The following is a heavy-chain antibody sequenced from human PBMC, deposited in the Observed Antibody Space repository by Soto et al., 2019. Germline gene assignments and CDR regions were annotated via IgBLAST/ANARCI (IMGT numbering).Heavy chain of an antibody. V-gene: IGHV1-8*01. Sequence: QVHLVQSGAEVKKPGASVKVSCKASGYTFTSYDINWVRQATGQGLEWMGWMNPNSGNTGYAQKFQGRVTMTRNTSISTAYMELSSLRSEDTAVYYCASRLGGSGSYYFDYWGQGTLVTVSS. CDR2: MNPNSGNT. CDR3: ASRLGGSGSYYFDY. CDR1: GYTFTSYD. D-gene: IGHD3-10*01. J-gene: IGHJ4*02.